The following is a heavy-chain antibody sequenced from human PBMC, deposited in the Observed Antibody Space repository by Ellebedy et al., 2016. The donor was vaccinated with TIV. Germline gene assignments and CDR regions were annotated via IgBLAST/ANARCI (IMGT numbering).Heavy chain of an antibody. V-gene: IGHV3-21*01. Sequence: GESLKISCAASGFTFSSYNMNWVRQAPGKGLEWVSSISSNSGNKYCADSVEGRFTISRDNAKNSLYLQMNSLRAEDTAVYYCATGARSEGGYWGQGTLVTVSS. J-gene: IGHJ4*02. CDR2: ISSNSGNK. D-gene: IGHD2-15*01. CDR3: ATGARSEGGY. CDR1: GFTFSSYN.